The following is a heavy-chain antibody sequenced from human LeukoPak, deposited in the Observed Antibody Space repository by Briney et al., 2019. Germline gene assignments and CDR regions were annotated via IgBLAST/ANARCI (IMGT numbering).Heavy chain of an antibody. V-gene: IGHV5-51*01. Sequence: GESLKISSKGSGYSFTSYCIVCLRQMPRKGLEWMGFIYPGDSDTRYNPSFQGQVTISADKSINTAYLQWSSLKASDTAMYYCARRWGSPYYYFDYWGQGTLVTVSS. CDR1: GYSFTSYC. D-gene: IGHD3-16*01. J-gene: IGHJ4*02. CDR2: IYPGDSDT. CDR3: ARRWGSPYYYFDY.